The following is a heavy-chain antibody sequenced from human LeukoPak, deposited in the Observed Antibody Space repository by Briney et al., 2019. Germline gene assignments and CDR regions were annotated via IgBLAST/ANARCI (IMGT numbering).Heavy chain of an antibody. J-gene: IGHJ5*02. V-gene: IGHV3-30*03. D-gene: IGHD6-13*01. Sequence: GGSLILSCAASVFTFTSYVMHWVRQAPGKGLQWVALISYDGSNKYYADSVKGRFTISRDNSKNTLYLQMNSLRAEDTAVYYCARPRGAAAGTFEFDPWGQGTLVTVSS. CDR1: VFTFTSYV. CDR3: ARPRGAAAGTFEFDP. CDR2: ISYDGSNK.